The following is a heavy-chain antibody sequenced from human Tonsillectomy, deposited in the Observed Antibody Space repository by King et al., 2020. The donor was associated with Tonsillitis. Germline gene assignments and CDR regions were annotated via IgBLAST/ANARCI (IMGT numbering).Heavy chain of an antibody. V-gene: IGHV1-69*01. D-gene: IGHD3-22*01. CDR1: GGTFSSYA. CDR3: ARYDSSGYGWHDAFDI. J-gene: IGHJ3*02. CDR2: IIPIFGTA. Sequence: GQLVQSGAEVKKPGSSVKVSCKASGGTFSSYAISWVRQAPGQGLEWMGGIIPIFGTANYAQKFQGRVTITADESTRTAYMELSSLRSEDTAVYYCARYDSSGYGWHDAFDIWGQGTMVTVSS.